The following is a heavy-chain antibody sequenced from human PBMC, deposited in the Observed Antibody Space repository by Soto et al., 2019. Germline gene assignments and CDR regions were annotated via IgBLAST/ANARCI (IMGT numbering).Heavy chain of an antibody. J-gene: IGHJ4*02. V-gene: IGHV4-39*01. Sequence: SETLSLTCTVSSGSISVTNVFCGWVRQPPGKGLEWIGNVDYSGTAYFSPSLATRVTFHVDTSKNQFSLTLYSVTAADTAVYYCARITGRHLDYWGQGILVTVSS. CDR2: VDYSGTA. D-gene: IGHD1-20*01. CDR1: SGSISVTNVF. CDR3: ARITGRHLDY.